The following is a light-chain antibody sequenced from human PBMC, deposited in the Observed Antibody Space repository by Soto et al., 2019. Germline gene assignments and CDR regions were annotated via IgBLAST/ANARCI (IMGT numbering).Light chain of an antibody. V-gene: IGKV3-15*01. J-gene: IGKJ2*01. Sequence: EMVMTQSPATLSVSPGERATLSCRASQILSRNLAWYQQQPGQAPRLLIYGASTRATGIPARFSGSGSGTDSTPTISSRPSADFSAWYCQQYDNYPHTFGQGTKLEIK. CDR1: QILSRN. CDR2: GAS. CDR3: QQYDNYPHT.